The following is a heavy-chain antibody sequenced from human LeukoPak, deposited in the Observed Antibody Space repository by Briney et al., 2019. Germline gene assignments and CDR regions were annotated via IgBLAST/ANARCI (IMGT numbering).Heavy chain of an antibody. CDR1: GFTFSSYG. V-gene: IGHV3-30*18. CDR3: AKGLAYCDGDCYSNFQH. Sequence: PGRSLRLSCAASGFTFSSYGMHWVRQAPGKGLEWVAVISYDGSNKYYADSVKGRFTISRDNSKNTLYLQMNSLRAEDTAVYYCAKGLAYCDGDCYSNFQHWGQGTLVTVSS. D-gene: IGHD2-21*02. J-gene: IGHJ1*01. CDR2: ISYDGSNK.